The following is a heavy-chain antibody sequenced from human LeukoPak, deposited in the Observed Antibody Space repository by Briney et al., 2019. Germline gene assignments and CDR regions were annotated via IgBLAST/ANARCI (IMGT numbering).Heavy chain of an antibody. Sequence: GGSLRLSCAASGFTFSRRAMHRVRRAPGKGLELVSSISRNGDSTGYGNSVKGRFTISRDNSKNTLYLQMGSLRIEDMAIYYCARSSGDFDHYYGMDVWGQGTTVTVSS. CDR1: GFTFSRRA. J-gene: IGHJ6*02. D-gene: IGHD1-26*01. CDR3: ARSSGDFDHYYGMDV. V-gene: IGHV3-64*01. CDR2: ISRNGDST.